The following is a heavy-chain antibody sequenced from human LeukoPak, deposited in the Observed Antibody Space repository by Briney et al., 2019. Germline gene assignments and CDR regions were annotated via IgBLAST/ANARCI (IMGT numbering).Heavy chain of an antibody. Sequence: SETLSLTCTVSGGSISSGDYYWSWIRQPPGKGLEWIGYIYYSGSTYYNPSLKSRVTISVDTSKNQFSLKLSSVTAADTAVYYCAKIYSGSYLFKRWGQGTLVTVSS. CDR3: AKIYSGSYLFKR. D-gene: IGHD1-26*01. V-gene: IGHV4-30-4*01. J-gene: IGHJ4*02. CDR2: IYYSGST. CDR1: GGSISSGDYY.